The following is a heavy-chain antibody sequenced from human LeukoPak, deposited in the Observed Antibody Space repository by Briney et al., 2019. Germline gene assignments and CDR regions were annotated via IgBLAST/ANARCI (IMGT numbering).Heavy chain of an antibody. CDR2: ISGSGGST. V-gene: IGHV3-23*01. D-gene: IGHD5-12*01. J-gene: IGHJ6*03. Sequence: PGGSLRLSCAASGFTFSSYGMSWVRQAPGKGLEWVSAISGSGGSTYYADSVKGRFTICRDNSKNTLYLQMNSLRAEDTAVYYCANPPPDYFYYYYYMDVWGKGTTVTISS. CDR3: ANPPPDYFYYYYYMDV. CDR1: GFTFSSYG.